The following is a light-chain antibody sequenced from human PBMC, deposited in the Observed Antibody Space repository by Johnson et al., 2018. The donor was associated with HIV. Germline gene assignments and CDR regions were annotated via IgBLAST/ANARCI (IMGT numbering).Light chain of an antibody. CDR1: SSNIGNNY. V-gene: IGLV1-51*02. CDR2: ENN. Sequence: QLVLTQPPSVSAAPGQKVTISCSGSSSNIGNNYVSWYQVLPGTAHKLLIYENNKRPSGIPDRFSGSKSGTSATLGITGLQTGDEADYYCGTWDSSLSSGRWVFGTGTKVTVL. J-gene: IGLJ1*01. CDR3: GTWDSSLSSGRWV.